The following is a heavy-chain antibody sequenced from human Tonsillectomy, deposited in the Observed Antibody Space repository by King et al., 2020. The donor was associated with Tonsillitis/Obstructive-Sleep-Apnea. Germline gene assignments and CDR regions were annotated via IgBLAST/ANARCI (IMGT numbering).Heavy chain of an antibody. D-gene: IGHD6-13*01. CDR3: ARDRHVPRIAGGVS. J-gene: IGHJ4*02. CDR1: GGTFSSYA. CDR2: IIPIFGTA. Sequence: QLVQSGAEVKKPGSSVKVSCKASGGTFSSYAISWVRQAPGQGLEWMGGIIPIFGTANYAQKFQGRVTITADESTSTDYMELSSLRSEDTAVYYCARDRHVPRIAGGVSWGQGTLVTVSS. V-gene: IGHV1-69*12.